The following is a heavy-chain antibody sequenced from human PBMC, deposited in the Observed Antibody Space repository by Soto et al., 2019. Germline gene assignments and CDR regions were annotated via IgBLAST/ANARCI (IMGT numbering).Heavy chain of an antibody. CDR3: AYLSLGYCITTPCPPDD. CDR2: IIPVFGRV. CDR1: GGSFNTYA. V-gene: IGHV1-69*13. J-gene: IGHJ4*02. Sequence: ASVKVSCKASGGSFNTYAISWVRQAPGQGLEWMGGIIPVFGRVTYAQKFQGRVTITADDSTSTAYMELSRLRADDTAIYFCAYLSLGYCITTPCPPDDWGQGTLVTVSS. D-gene: IGHD2-2*01.